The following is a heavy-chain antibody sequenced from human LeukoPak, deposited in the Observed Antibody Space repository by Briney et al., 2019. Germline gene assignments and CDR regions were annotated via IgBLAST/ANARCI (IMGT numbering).Heavy chain of an antibody. J-gene: IGHJ1*01. CDR2: IYYSGST. V-gene: IGHV4-39*07. Sequence: SETLSLTCTVSGGSISSSSYYWSWIRQPPGKGLEWIGSIYYSGSTYYNPSLESRVTISVDTSKNQFSLKLSSVTAADTAVYYCARAKEAMVSLYFQHWGQGTLVTVSS. D-gene: IGHD5-18*01. CDR3: ARAKEAMVSLYFQH. CDR1: GGSISSSSYY.